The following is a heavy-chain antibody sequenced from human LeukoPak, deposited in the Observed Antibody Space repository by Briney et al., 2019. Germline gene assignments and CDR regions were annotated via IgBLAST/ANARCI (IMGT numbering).Heavy chain of an antibody. J-gene: IGHJ4*02. CDR2: INPNSGGT. Sequence: GASVKVSCKASGYTFTDYSLHWVRQVPGQGLVWMGWINPNSGGTNYAQKFQGRVTMTRDTSITTAYMELSRLTSDDTAVYYCARRSEIAATGTYYFDSWGQGTLVTVSS. CDR1: GYTFTDYS. CDR3: ARRSEIAATGTYYFDS. V-gene: IGHV1-2*02. D-gene: IGHD6-13*01.